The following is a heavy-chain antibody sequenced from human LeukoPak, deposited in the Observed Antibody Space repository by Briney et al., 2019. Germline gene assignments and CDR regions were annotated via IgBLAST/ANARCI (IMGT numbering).Heavy chain of an antibody. CDR1: GGSISSSSYY. Sequence: NASETLSLTCTVSGGSISSSSYYWGWIRQPPGKGLEWIGSIYYSGSTYYNPSLKSRVTISVETSKNQFSLKLSSVTAADTAVYYCARGILPPEYCGGDCLEGVLFDYWGQGTLVTVSS. CDR3: ARGILPPEYCGGDCLEGVLFDY. D-gene: IGHD2-21*02. CDR2: IYYSGST. V-gene: IGHV4-39*07. J-gene: IGHJ4*02.